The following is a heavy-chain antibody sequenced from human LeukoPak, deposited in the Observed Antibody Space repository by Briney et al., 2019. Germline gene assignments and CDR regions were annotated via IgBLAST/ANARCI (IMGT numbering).Heavy chain of an antibody. CDR1: GGSISSYY. J-gene: IGHJ4*02. CDR2: IYYSGST. Sequence: PSETLSLTCTVSGGSISSYYWSWIRQPPAKGLEWIGYIYYSGSTNYNPSLKSRVTISVDTSKNQFSLKLSSVTAADTAVYYCARLNDGYNFKELEYWGQGTLVTVSS. CDR3: ARLNDGYNFKELEY. V-gene: IGHV4-59*08. D-gene: IGHD5-24*01.